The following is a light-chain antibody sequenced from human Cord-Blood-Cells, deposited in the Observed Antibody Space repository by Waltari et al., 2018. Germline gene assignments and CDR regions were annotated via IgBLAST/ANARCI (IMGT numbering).Light chain of an antibody. J-gene: IGKJ1*01. CDR3: QQYNNWPRT. CDR1: QSVSSN. CDR2: GAS. Sequence: EIVMTHSPVTLSVSRAERATLSCRASQSVSSNLAWYQQKPGQAPRLLIYGASIRATGIPARFSGSGSGTEFTLTISSLQSEDFAVYYCQQYNNWPRTFGQGTKVEIK. V-gene: IGKV3-15*01.